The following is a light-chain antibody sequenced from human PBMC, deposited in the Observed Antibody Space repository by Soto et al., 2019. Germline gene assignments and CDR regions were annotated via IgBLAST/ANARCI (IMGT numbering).Light chain of an antibody. J-gene: IGLJ1*01. CDR1: SSNIGSNF. CDR3: EAWDDSLSAYV. V-gene: IGLV1-47*01. Sequence: QSALTQPPSASETPGQRVTISCSGSSSNIGSNFVYWFQQLPGAAPKLLIYRNNQRPSGVPDRFSGSKSGTSASLAISGLRSENEADYYCEAWDDSLSAYVFGTGTKVTVL. CDR2: RNN.